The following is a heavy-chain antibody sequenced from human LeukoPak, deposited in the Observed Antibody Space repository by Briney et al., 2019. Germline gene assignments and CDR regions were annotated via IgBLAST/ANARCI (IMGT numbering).Heavy chain of an antibody. CDR3: AKRGMVRGVNSGMDV. CDR1: GFTFSSYA. D-gene: IGHD3-10*01. Sequence: GGSLRLSCAASGFTFSSYAMSWVRQAPGKGLEWVSAISGSGGSTYYADSVKGRFTISRDNSKNTLYLQMNSLRAEDTAVYYCAKRGMVRGVNSGMDVWGQGTTVTVSS. V-gene: IGHV3-23*01. CDR2: ISGSGGST. J-gene: IGHJ6*02.